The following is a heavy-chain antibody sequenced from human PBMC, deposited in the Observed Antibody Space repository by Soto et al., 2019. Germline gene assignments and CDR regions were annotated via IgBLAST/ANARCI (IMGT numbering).Heavy chain of an antibody. D-gene: IGHD6-19*01. J-gene: IGHJ4*02. CDR2: IIPIFGTA. V-gene: IGHV1-69*01. Sequence: VKVSCKASGGTFSSYAIIWVRQAPGQGLEWIGGIIPIFGTANYAQKFQGRVTITADESTSTAYMELSSLRSEDTALYYCAREADYSSGSTDWGQGTLVTVSS. CDR1: GGTFSSYA. CDR3: AREADYSSGSTD.